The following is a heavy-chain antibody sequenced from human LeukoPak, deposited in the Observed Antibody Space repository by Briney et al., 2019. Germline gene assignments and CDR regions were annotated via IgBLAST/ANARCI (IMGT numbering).Heavy chain of an antibody. Sequence: GGSLRLSCAASGFTFNNAWMSWVRQAPGKGLEWVGLIKSKTDGGTTDYAAPVKGRFTISRDDSKNTLYLQMNSLKTEDTAVYYCTTPTRSGSYSYYFDYWGRGTLVTVSS. CDR3: TTPTRSGSYSYYFDY. V-gene: IGHV3-15*01. D-gene: IGHD3-10*01. J-gene: IGHJ4*02. CDR1: GFTFNNAW. CDR2: IKSKTDGGTT.